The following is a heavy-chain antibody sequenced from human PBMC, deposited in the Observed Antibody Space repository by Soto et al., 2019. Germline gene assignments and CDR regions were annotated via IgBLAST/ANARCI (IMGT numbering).Heavy chain of an antibody. V-gene: IGHV1-46*01. J-gene: IGHJ4*02. CDR2: IDPTHGST. CDR3: ARVPSDTTRYYAF. Sequence: GASVKVSCKAAGYTFTTYYMHWVRQAPGQGVEWMGVIDPTHGSTTYAQKFQGRGTMTSGTATNTVYMELSSRKSEDTAGYYWARVPSDTTRYYAFWGQGTLVHVS. D-gene: IGHD3-10*01. CDR1: GYTFTTYY.